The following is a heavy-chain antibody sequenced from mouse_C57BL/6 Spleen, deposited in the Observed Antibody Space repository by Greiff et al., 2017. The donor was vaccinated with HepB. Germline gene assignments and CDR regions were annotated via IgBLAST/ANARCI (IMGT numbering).Heavy chain of an antibody. CDR1: GYSITSGYY. CDR3: AREGRDYGNYEAWFAY. D-gene: IGHD2-1*01. CDR2: ISYDGSN. V-gene: IGHV3-6*01. J-gene: IGHJ3*01. Sequence: EVQLVESGPGLVKPSQSLSLTCSVTGYSITSGYYWNWIRQFPGNKLEWMGYISYDGSNNYNPSLKNRISITRDTSKNQFFLKLNSVTTEDTATYYCAREGRDYGNYEAWFAYWGQGTLVTVSA.